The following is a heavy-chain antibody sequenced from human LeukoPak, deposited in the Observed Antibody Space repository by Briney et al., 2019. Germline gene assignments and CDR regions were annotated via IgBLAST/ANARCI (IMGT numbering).Heavy chain of an antibody. Sequence: GGSLKLSCAASGFTFSGSAMHWVRQASGKGLEWVGRIRSKANSYATAYAASVKGRFTISRDDSKNTAYLQMNSLKTEDTAVYYCTTYGSGSYSYWGQGTLVTVSS. CDR1: GFTFSGSA. J-gene: IGHJ4*02. CDR3: TTYGSGSYSY. V-gene: IGHV3-73*01. D-gene: IGHD3-10*01. CDR2: IRSKANSYAT.